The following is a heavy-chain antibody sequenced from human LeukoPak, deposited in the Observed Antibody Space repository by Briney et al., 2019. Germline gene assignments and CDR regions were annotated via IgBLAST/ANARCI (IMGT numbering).Heavy chain of an antibody. Sequence: ASVKVSCKASGYSFSNFGISWVRQAPGQGPEWMGWISAYSGTTKYGQKFQGRLTMTTDTSTSTAYMELRSLRSDDTAMYYCARDGTFYSGSYSYYFDYWGQGTLITVSS. CDR3: ARDGTFYSGSYSYYFDY. D-gene: IGHD1-26*01. CDR1: GYSFSNFG. V-gene: IGHV1-18*01. CDR2: ISAYSGTT. J-gene: IGHJ4*02.